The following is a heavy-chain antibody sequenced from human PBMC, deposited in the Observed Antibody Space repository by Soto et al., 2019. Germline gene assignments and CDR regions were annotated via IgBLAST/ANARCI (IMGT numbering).Heavy chain of an antibody. CDR1: GYNFTGYY. V-gene: IGHV1-2*02. J-gene: IGHJ4*02. CDR2: INPNSGGT. Sequence: ASVKVSCKASGYNFTGYYMHWVRQAPGQGLEWMGWINPNSGGTNYAQKFQVRVTMTRDTYISTAYMELSRLRSDDTAVYYCARVKRAYYDFCMAYWGQGTLVTVSS. CDR3: ARVKRAYYDFCMAY. D-gene: IGHD3-3*01.